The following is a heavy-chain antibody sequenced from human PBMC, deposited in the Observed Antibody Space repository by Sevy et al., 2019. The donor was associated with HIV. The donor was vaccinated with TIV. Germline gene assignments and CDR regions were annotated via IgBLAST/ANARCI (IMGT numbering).Heavy chain of an antibody. Sequence: GGSLRLSCAASGFSFSMYAIKWVCQAPGKGLEWVALISYDGGNKYHADSVKGRFTISRDNSKNTLYLQMNSLGAEDTAVYYCARVNSFDGDYVGGDYWGQGTLVTVSS. J-gene: IGHJ4*02. CDR2: ISYDGGNK. D-gene: IGHD4-17*01. CDR1: GFSFSMYA. CDR3: ARVNSFDGDYVGGDY. V-gene: IGHV3-30-3*01.